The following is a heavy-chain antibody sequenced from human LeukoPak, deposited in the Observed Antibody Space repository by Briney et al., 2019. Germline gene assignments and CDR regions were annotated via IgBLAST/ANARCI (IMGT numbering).Heavy chain of an antibody. Sequence: SVKVSCKASRGTFSNYAVSWVRQAPGQGLEWMGGIIPIFGTAYYAQKFQGRVTITADESTSTAYMELSSLRSEDTAVYYCAREPYYGSGRPRYFDYWGQGTLVTVSS. CDR2: IIPIFGTA. D-gene: IGHD3-10*01. J-gene: IGHJ4*02. CDR3: AREPYYGSGRPRYFDY. V-gene: IGHV1-69*13. CDR1: RGTFSNYA.